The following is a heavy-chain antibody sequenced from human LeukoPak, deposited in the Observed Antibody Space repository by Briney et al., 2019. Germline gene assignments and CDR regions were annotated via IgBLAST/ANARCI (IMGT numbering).Heavy chain of an antibody. D-gene: IGHD6-19*01. Sequence: ASVKVSCKASGGTFSSYAISWVRQAPGQGLEWMGRIIPILGIANYAQKFQGRVTITADKSTSTAYMELSRLRSDDTAVYYCARVGRIAVVWYYFDYWGQGTLVTVSS. V-gene: IGHV1-69*04. CDR3: ARVGRIAVVWYYFDY. CDR2: IIPILGIA. J-gene: IGHJ4*02. CDR1: GGTFSSYA.